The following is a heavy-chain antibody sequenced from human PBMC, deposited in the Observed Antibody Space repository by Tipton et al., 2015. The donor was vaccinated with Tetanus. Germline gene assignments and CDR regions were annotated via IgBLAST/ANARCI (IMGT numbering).Heavy chain of an antibody. D-gene: IGHD1-26*01. CDR2: IYSTGAT. CDR1: GGSMGTNH. V-gene: IGHV4-59*01. CDR3: ARGMGAYLN. Sequence: TLSLTCSVSGGSMGTNHWVWSRQAPGKRPESIGYIYSTGATKYNPSLESRVRISIDTSKSQFSMRLSSVTVADTAVYYCARGMGAYLNWGQGTLVTVS. J-gene: IGHJ4*02.